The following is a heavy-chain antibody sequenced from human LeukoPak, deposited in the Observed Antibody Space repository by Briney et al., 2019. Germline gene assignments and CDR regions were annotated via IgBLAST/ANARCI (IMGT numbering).Heavy chain of an antibody. CDR1: GFTFSSYG. CDR2: IWYDGSNK. V-gene: IGHV3-33*01. CDR3: ARGFLGYSSSWYGY. D-gene: IGHD6-13*01. Sequence: PGGSLRLSCAAPGFTFSSYGMQWVRQAPGKGLEWVAVIWYDGSNKYYADSVKGRFTISRDNSKNTLYLQMNSLRAEDTAVYYCARGFLGYSSSWYGYWGQGTLVTVSS. J-gene: IGHJ4*02.